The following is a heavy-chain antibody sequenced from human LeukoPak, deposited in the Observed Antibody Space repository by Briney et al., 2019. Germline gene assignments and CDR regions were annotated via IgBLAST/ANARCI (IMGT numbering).Heavy chain of an antibody. J-gene: IGHJ4*02. Sequence: PSETLSLTCTVSGGSISSYYWSWIRQPPGKGLEWIAYIYYRGSTNYNPSLKSRVTISVDTSKNQFSLKLSSVTAADTAVYYCARRTTGTGPFDYWGQGTLVTVS. V-gene: IGHV4-59*08. CDR2: IYYRGST. CDR1: GGSISSYY. D-gene: IGHD1-1*01. CDR3: ARRTTGTGPFDY.